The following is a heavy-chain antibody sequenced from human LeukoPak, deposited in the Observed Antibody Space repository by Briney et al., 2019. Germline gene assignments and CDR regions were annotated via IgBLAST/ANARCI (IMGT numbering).Heavy chain of an antibody. Sequence: VASVKVSCKASGYTFTSYGISWVRQAPGQGLEWMGWISAYNGNTNYAQKLQGRVTMTTDTSTSTAYMELRSLRSDDTAVYYWARVDLPAAISYNWFDPGGQGTLVTVPS. CDR3: ARVDLPAAISYNWFDP. CDR2: ISAYNGNT. D-gene: IGHD2-2*02. V-gene: IGHV1-18*01. CDR1: GYTFTSYG. J-gene: IGHJ5*02.